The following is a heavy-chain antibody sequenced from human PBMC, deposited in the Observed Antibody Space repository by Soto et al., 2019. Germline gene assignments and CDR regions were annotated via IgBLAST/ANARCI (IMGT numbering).Heavy chain of an antibody. CDR3: TRHEGGAAADRPLDY. J-gene: IGHJ4*02. CDR2: IYYSGST. Sequence: QLRLQESGPGLVKSSETLSLTCTVSGGSVRSSTYYWGWIRQSPGKGLEWIGSIYYSGSTHNNPSLKSRVTMSVDTYTNQFSLKLMSVTAADPAIYYCTRHEGGAAADRPLDYWGQGTLVTVSS. CDR1: GGSVRSSTYY. V-gene: IGHV4-39*01. D-gene: IGHD6-13*01.